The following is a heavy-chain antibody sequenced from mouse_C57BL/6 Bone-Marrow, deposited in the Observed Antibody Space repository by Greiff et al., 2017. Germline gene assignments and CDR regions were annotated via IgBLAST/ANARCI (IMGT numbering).Heavy chain of an antibody. J-gene: IGHJ2*01. V-gene: IGHV1-15*01. CDR2: IDPETGGT. CDR3: TRWIYYDYGSYFDD. Sequence: QVQLKESGAELVRPGASVTLSCKASGYTFTDYEMHWVKQTPVHGLEWIGAIDPETGGTSYTQKFKGKAILTADKSSSTAYMERRSLTSEDSAVYYCTRWIYYDYGSYFDDWGQGTTLTVSS. D-gene: IGHD2-4*01. CDR1: GYTFTDYE.